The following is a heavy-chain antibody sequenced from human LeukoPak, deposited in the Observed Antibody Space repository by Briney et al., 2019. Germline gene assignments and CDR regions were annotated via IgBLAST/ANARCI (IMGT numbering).Heavy chain of an antibody. CDR2: IYYSGST. D-gene: IGHD1-26*01. Sequence: SETLSLTCTVSGGSISSYYWSWIWQPPGKGLEWIGYIYYSGSTNYNPSLKSRVTISVDTSKNQFSLKLSSVTAADTAVYYCARDSYYDAFDIWGQGTMVTVSS. J-gene: IGHJ3*02. CDR3: ARDSYYDAFDI. V-gene: IGHV4-59*01. CDR1: GGSISSYY.